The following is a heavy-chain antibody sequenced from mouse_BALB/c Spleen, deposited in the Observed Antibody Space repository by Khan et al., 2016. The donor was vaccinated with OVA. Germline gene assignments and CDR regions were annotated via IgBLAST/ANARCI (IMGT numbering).Heavy chain of an antibody. CDR1: GFTFSTYG. Sequence: EVKLVESGGDLVKPGGSLKLSCAASGFTFSTYGMSWVRQTPDKRLEWVATVSTGGSYTYYPDSVKGRFTIYRDNAKNTLYLQMSGLKSEDTAMLYCTRLAYYYDSEGFAYWGQGTLVTVSA. V-gene: IGHV5-6*01. CDR3: TRLAYYYDSEGFAY. CDR2: VSTGGSYT. J-gene: IGHJ3*01. D-gene: IGHD1-1*01.